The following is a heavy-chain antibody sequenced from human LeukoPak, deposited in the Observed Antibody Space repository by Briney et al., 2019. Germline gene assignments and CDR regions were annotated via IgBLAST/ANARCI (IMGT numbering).Heavy chain of an antibody. CDR1: GGTFSSYA. J-gene: IGHJ5*02. V-gene: IGHV1-69*06. Sequence: ASVRVSCKASGGTFSSYAISWVRQAPGQGLEWMGGIIPIFGTANYAQKFQGRVTITADKSTSTAYMELSSLRSEDTAVYYCARGRPTTSIAAAGVNWFDPWGQGTLVTVSS. CDR2: IIPIFGTA. CDR3: ARGRPTTSIAAAGVNWFDP. D-gene: IGHD6-13*01.